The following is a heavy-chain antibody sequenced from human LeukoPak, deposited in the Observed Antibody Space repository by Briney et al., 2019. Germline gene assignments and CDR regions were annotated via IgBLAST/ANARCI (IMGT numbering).Heavy chain of an antibody. V-gene: IGHV3-9*01. D-gene: IGHD4-17*01. CDR1: GFTFDDYA. CDR2: ISWNSVSI. CDR3: ARDDGDYAHPVDY. J-gene: IGHJ4*02. Sequence: PDRSLRLSCAASGFTFDDYAMHWVRQAPGKGLEWVSGISWNSVSIAYADSVKGRFTISRDNAKNSVYLQMNSLRAEDTAVYYCARDDGDYAHPVDYWGQGTLVTVSS.